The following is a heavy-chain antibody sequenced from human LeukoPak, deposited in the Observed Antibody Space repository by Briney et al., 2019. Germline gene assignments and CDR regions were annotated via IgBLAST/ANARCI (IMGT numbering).Heavy chain of an antibody. J-gene: IGHJ6*04. V-gene: IGHV1-18*04. Sequence: ASVKVSCKASGYTFISYGNSWVRQAPGQGLEWMGWISAYNGNTNYAQKVQGRVTMTTDTSTSTAYMEMRSLRSDDTAVYYCAREGYSGDGGYYYYGMDVWGKGTTVTVSS. CDR2: ISAYNGNT. CDR1: GYTFISYG. CDR3: AREGYSGDGGYYYYGMDV. D-gene: IGHD5-12*01.